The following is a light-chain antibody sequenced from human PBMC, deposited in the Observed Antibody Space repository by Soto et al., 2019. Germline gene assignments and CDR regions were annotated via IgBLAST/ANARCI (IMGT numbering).Light chain of an antibody. CDR1: QGISTY. V-gene: IGKV1-39*01. J-gene: IGKJ1*01. Sequence: IQMTQSPSTLCASIGDRVTIACRASQGISTYLNWYQQKPGKAPKVLIYAASSLQSGVPSRFSGSGAETDFTLTISSLQPEDFATYSCQQSYSTTWTFGQGTKVDIK. CDR3: QQSYSTTWT. CDR2: AAS.